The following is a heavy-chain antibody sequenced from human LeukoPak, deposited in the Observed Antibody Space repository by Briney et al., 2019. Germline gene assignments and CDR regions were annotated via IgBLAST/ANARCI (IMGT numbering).Heavy chain of an antibody. J-gene: IGHJ3*02. D-gene: IGHD4-17*01. CDR1: GGSVSSVDYY. Sequence: SETLSLTCTVSGGSVSSVDYYWRWIRQPPGRVLQWIGYICLTGNIHHIPSLRVRIPISLHPAKNLSSQKLTSVTAADTAVFYCARVNVSYCDRGGLLGHALDIWGQGTMVTVSS. CDR2: ICLTGNI. V-gene: IGHV4-30-4*01. CDR3: ARVNVSYCDRGGLLGHALDI.